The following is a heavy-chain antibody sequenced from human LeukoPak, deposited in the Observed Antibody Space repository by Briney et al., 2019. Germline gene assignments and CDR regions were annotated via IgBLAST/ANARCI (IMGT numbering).Heavy chain of an antibody. CDR3: AKSYNGLDF. D-gene: IGHD2-8*01. Sequence: GGSLRLSCAASGFTFRTSVIHWVRQAPGKGLEWVALTRNDGRDKYYRDSVKGRFTISRDISQNTLYLEMHNLKPEDMGIYYCAKSYNGLDFWGQGTMVTVSS. CDR2: TRNDGRDK. J-gene: IGHJ4*02. V-gene: IGHV3-30*02. CDR1: GFTFRTSV.